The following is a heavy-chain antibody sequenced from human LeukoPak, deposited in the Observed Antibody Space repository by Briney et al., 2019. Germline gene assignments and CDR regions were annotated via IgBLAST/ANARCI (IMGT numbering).Heavy chain of an antibody. D-gene: IGHD3-10*01. J-gene: IGHJ6*04. Sequence: GASVKVSCKASGGTFSSYAISWVRQAPGQGLEWMGRINPILGIANYAQKFQGRVTITAHKSTSPAYMELSSLRSEDTAVYCCARDRFFGLGYYYYGMGVWGEGTTVTVSS. CDR1: GGTFSSYA. CDR3: ARDRFFGLGYYYYGMGV. CDR2: INPILGIA. V-gene: IGHV1-69*04.